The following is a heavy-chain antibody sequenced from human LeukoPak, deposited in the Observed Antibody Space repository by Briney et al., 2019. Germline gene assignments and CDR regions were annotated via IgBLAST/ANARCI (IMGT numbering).Heavy chain of an antibody. CDR2: ISYDGSNK. CDR3: ARLPSGYEGAFDI. D-gene: IGHD5-12*01. V-gene: IGHV3-30*04. J-gene: IGHJ3*02. Sequence: GGSLRLSCAASGFTFSSYAIHWVRQAPGKGLEWVAVISYDGSNKYYADSVKGRFTISRDNSKNTLYLQMNSLRAEDTAVYYCARLPSGYEGAFDIWGQGTMVTVSS. CDR1: GFTFSSYA.